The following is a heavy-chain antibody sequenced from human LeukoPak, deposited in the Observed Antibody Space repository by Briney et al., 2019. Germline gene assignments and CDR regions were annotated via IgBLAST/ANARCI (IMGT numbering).Heavy chain of an antibody. V-gene: IGHV3-7*01. CDR2: IKKDGSQK. CDR1: GLTVSDHW. J-gene: IGHJ4*01. CDR3: AKWGGTETSSFDY. D-gene: IGHD2-8*01. Sequence: GESLKISCVASGLTVSDHWISWLRQAPGKGLEWVANIKKDGSQKVYGDSVKGRFTISRDNSKKSLFLHMSGLKEDDTAIYYCAKWGGTETSSFDYWGQGALVTVSS.